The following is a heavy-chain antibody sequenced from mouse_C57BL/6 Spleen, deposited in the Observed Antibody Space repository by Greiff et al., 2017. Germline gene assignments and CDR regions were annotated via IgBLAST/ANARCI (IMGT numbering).Heavy chain of an antibody. CDR3: ASREWLLRVDY. CDR1: GYTFTSYW. Sequence: VQLQQPGAELVKPGASVKLSCTASGYTFTSYWMHWVKQRPGQGLEWIGMIHPNSGSTNYNEKFKSKATLTVDKSSSTAYMQLSSLTSEDSAVYYCASREWLLRVDYWGQGTTLTVSS. D-gene: IGHD2-3*01. V-gene: IGHV1-64*01. CDR2: IHPNSGST. J-gene: IGHJ2*01.